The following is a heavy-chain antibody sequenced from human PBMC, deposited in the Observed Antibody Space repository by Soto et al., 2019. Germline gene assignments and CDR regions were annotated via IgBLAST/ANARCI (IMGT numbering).Heavy chain of an antibody. CDR1: GGTFSSYA. D-gene: IGHD3-22*01. V-gene: IGHV1-69*13. J-gene: IGHJ6*02. Sequence: SVKVSCKASGGTFSSYAISWVRQAPGQGLEWMGGIIPIFGTANYAQKFQGRVTITADESTSTAYMELSSLRSEDTAVYYCASRLGHYYDSSGYYLNYYYYYGMDVWGQGTTVTVS. CDR3: ASRLGHYYDSSGYYLNYYYYYGMDV. CDR2: IIPIFGTA.